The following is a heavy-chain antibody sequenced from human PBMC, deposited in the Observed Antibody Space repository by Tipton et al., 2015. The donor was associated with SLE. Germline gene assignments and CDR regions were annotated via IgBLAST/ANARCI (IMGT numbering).Heavy chain of an antibody. CDR3: AKAQCTKGLCYRVNWFDP. CDR2: ISWNSGSI. J-gene: IGHJ5*02. Sequence: SLRLSCAASGFTFTTYWMTWVRQAPGKGPEWVSGISWNSGSIGYADSVKGRFTISRDNAKNSLYLQMNSLRAEDTALYYCAKAQCTKGLCYRVNWFDPRGQGTLVTVSS. CDR1: GFTFTTYW. D-gene: IGHD2-8*01. V-gene: IGHV3-9*01.